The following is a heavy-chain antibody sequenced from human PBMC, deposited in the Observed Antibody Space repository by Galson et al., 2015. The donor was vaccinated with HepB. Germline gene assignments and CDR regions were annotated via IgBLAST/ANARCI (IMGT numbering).Heavy chain of an antibody. V-gene: IGHV3-15*01. Sequence: SLRLSCAASGFTFGDYTMTWFRQAPGKGLEWVGRVKSKVDGGTTDYAAPVEGRFTISRDGSRNTLFLQMSSLKTEDTAVYYCTADRPSSGKYGAAGYWGQGTLVIVSS. CDR3: TADRPSSGKYGAAGY. CDR2: VKSKVDGGTT. J-gene: IGHJ4*02. D-gene: IGHD1-26*01. CDR1: GFTFGDYT.